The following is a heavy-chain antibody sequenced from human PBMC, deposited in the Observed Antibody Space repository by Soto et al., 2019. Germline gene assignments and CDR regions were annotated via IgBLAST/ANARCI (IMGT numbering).Heavy chain of an antibody. Sequence: SLKVSWKTAGGTFSSHAINWVRQATGQGLEWMGGIIPMFGTTNYAQKFKGRVTISADESTSTAYMELSSLRSEDAAVYYCARAAIHGSSWYFWFDPWGQGTLVTVSS. D-gene: IGHD6-13*01. CDR1: GGTFSSHA. CDR2: IIPMFGTT. J-gene: IGHJ5*02. V-gene: IGHV1-69*13. CDR3: ARAAIHGSSWYFWFDP.